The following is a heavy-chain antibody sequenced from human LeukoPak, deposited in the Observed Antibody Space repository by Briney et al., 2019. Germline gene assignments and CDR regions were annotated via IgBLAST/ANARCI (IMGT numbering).Heavy chain of an antibody. J-gene: IGHJ4*02. CDR1: GFAVSSNY. V-gene: IGHV3-53*01. D-gene: IGHD3-22*01. Sequence: GGSLRLSCAASGFAVSSNYMSWVRQAPGKGLEWVSVIYSGGSTYYADSVKGRFTISRDNSKNTLYLQMNSLRAEDTAVYYCARVVNYYDSSGYYDNFDYWDQGTLVTVSS. CDR3: ARVVNYYDSSGYYDNFDY. CDR2: IYSGGST.